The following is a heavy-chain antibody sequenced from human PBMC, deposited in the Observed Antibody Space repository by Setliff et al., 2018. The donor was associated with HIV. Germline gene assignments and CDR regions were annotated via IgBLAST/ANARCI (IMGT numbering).Heavy chain of an antibody. CDR2: IISILGIT. CDR3: TGPSGYEAFDI. V-gene: IGHV1-69*10. CDR1: GGTSSTHA. D-gene: IGHD5-12*01. J-gene: IGHJ3*02. Sequence: SVKVSCKSSGGTSSTHAINWVRQAPGQGLEWMGQIISILGITSYAQKLRGRVSITADESTSTFYMELSDLTSADTAVYYCTGPSGYEAFDIWGQGTKVTVSS.